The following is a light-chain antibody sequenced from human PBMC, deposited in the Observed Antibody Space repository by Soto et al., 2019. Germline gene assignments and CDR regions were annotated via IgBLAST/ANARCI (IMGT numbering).Light chain of an antibody. V-gene: IGKV3-20*01. CDR2: GTS. CDR1: QTIGSSH. Sequence: EIVLTQSPGTLSLSPGERATLSCRASQTIGSSHLAWYQQQPGQAPRLLIYGTSSRATGIPDRFSGSGSGTDFPLTISRLEPEEFAVYFCQQYGSSPLWKFRQGTKVEIK. J-gene: IGKJ1*01. CDR3: QQYGSSPLWK.